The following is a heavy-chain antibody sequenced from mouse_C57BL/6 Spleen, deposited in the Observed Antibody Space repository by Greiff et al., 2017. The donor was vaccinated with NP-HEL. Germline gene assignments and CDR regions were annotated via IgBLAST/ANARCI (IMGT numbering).Heavy chain of an antibody. CDR2: IDPSDSYT. Sequence: QVQLQQPGAELVMPGASVKLSCKASGYTFTSYWMHWVKQRPGQGLEWIGEIDPSDSYTNYNQKFKGKSTLTVDKSSSTAYMQLSSLTSEDSAVYYCARDGDGSRSSPYYAMDYWGQGTSVTVSS. CDR1: GYTFTSYW. D-gene: IGHD1-1*01. CDR3: ARDGDGSRSSPYYAMDY. J-gene: IGHJ4*01. V-gene: IGHV1-69*01.